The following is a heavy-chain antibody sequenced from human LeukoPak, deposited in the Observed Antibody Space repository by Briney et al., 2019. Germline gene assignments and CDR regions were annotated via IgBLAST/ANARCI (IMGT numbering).Heavy chain of an antibody. Sequence: SETLSLTCTVSGGSISSYYWSWIRQPPGKGLEWIGYIYYSGSTNYNPSLKSRVTISVDTSKNQFSLKLSSVTAADTAVYYCAGGPLGYFDYWGQGTLVTVSS. D-gene: IGHD7-27*01. CDR2: IYYSGST. J-gene: IGHJ4*02. CDR1: GGSISSYY. V-gene: IGHV4-59*01. CDR3: AGGPLGYFDY.